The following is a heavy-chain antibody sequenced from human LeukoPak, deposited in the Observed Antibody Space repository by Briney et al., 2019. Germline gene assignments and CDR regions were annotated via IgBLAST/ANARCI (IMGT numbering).Heavy chain of an antibody. V-gene: IGHV4-34*01. CDR2: INHSGST. Sequence: PSETLSLTCAVYGGSFSGYYWSWIRQPPGKGLEWIGEINHSGSTNYNPSLKSRVTISVDTSKNQFSLKLSSATAADTAVYYCAILDYGGNRDFWGQGTLVTVSS. D-gene: IGHD4-23*01. CDR3: AILDYGGNRDF. CDR1: GGSFSGYY. J-gene: IGHJ4*02.